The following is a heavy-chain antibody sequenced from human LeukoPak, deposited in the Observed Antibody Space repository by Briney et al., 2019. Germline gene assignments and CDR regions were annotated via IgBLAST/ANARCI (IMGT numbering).Heavy chain of an antibody. CDR2: INKRGTDG. D-gene: IGHD3/OR15-3a*01. J-gene: IGHJ4*02. V-gene: IGHV3-7*01. CDR1: EFTFGDSG. CDR3: AKEEFFRLDY. Sequence: GGSLRLSCTVSEFTFGDSGMNWVRQAPGQGLEWVAKINKRGTDGYYVDSVKGRFTISRDNAKNSLYLQMNSLRVEDTAVYYCAKEEFFRLDYWGQGSLVTVSS.